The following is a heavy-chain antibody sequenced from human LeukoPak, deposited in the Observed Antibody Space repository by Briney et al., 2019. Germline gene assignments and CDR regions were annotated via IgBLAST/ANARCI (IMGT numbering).Heavy chain of an antibody. CDR2: KYYSGSA. CDR1: GVSDSDRRYY. Sequence: SQTLSLTCNVSGVSDSDRRYYWTWIRQHPGKGLEWIGYKYYSGSAKYNPSLKSRLTISIDTSKNQFSLQLSSVTAADTATYYCATPYCSSISCLDVFNMWGQGTRVTVSS. CDR3: ATPYCSSISCLDVFNM. V-gene: IGHV4-31*03. D-gene: IGHD2-2*01. J-gene: IGHJ3*02.